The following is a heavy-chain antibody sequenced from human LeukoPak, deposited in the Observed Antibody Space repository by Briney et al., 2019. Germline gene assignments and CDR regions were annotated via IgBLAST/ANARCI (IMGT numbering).Heavy chain of an antibody. CDR3: AKGSRHACDYWYYFDH. D-gene: IGHD4-17*01. V-gene: IGHV3-23*01. CDR2: IIGSGDST. CDR1: EFIFSNYW. J-gene: IGHJ4*02. Sequence: GGSLRLSCVGSEFIFSNYWMSWVRQAPGKGLEWVSAIIGSGDSTYYADSVKGRFTISRDNSKNTLYLQMYSLRAEDTAVYYCAKGSRHACDYWYYFDHWGQGSLVTVSS.